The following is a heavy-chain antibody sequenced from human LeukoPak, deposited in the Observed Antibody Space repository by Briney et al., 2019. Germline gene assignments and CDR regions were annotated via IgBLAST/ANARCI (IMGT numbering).Heavy chain of an antibody. V-gene: IGHV4-38-2*02. Sequence: SETLSLTCAVSGYSISSGYYWGWIRQPPGQGLEWTGSIYHSGSTYYNPSLKSRVTISVDTSKNQFSLKLSSVTAADTAVYYCARDGATLYYYGSGSYYKDYYYYGMDVWGKGTTVTVSS. CDR3: ARDGATLYYYGSGSYYKDYYYYGMDV. D-gene: IGHD3-10*01. CDR2: IYHSGST. J-gene: IGHJ6*04. CDR1: GYSISSGYY.